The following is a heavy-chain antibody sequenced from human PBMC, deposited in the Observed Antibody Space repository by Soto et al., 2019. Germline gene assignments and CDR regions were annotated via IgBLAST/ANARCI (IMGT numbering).Heavy chain of an antibody. V-gene: IGHV3-74*03. CDR3: AREGDWNYVQDF. Sequence: XVSLSLSCAASGFTVTHYRIHWVRQPPGKGLEWVGRINSDGARIEYGDSVKGRFTISRDNAHNMVFLQMNSLTDEDSGIYFCAREGDWNYVQDFWGQGTLVTVSS. CDR2: INSDGARI. CDR1: GFTVTHYR. J-gene: IGHJ4*02. D-gene: IGHD1-7*01.